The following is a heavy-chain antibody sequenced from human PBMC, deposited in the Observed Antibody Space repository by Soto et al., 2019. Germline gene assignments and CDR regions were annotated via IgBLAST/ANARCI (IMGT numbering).Heavy chain of an antibody. CDR3: AIYHLELFRFDY. CDR1: DFSFTSHG. CDR2: ISLYNGNT. D-gene: IGHD2-2*01. V-gene: IGHV1-18*04. J-gene: IGHJ4*02. Sequence: ASVKVSCKAYDFSFTSHGISWVRQAPGQGLEWKGWISLYNGNTNYAQQFQGRVTMTTDTSTSTAYMELRSLRSDDTAMYFCAIYHLELFRFDYWGQGTLVTSPQ.